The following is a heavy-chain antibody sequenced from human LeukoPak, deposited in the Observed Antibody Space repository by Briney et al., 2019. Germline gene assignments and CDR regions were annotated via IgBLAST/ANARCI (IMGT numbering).Heavy chain of an antibody. CDR3: AKMAADY. D-gene: IGHD2-8*01. J-gene: IGHJ4*02. V-gene: IGHV3-11*03. CDR2: ISSLSSFT. CDR1: GFTFRDYY. Sequence: GGSLRLSCAASGFTFRDYYMSWIRQAPGKGLECVAYISSLSSFTKYADSVKGRFTISRDNSKNTLYLQMNSLRAEDTAVYYCAKMAADYWGQGTLVTVSS.